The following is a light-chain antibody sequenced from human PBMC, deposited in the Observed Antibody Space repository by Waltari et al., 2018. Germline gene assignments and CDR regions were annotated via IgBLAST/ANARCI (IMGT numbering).Light chain of an antibody. V-gene: IGLV3-19*01. CDR3: YSRNSDDFTYV. J-gene: IGLJ1*01. Sequence: SSELSQDPTVSVALGQAVNITCQGDSLRRYFVSWYQQKPGQAPVLVSYGQNMRPSVTPDRSSGSRSGNTASLTIAGAEAADEADYYCYSRNSDDFTYVFGTGTKLTVL. CDR2: GQN. CDR1: SLRRYF.